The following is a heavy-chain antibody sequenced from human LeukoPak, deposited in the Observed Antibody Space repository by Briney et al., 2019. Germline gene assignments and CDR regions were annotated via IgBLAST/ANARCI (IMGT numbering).Heavy chain of an antibody. CDR3: VKVGGAGHFDI. D-gene: IGHD1-26*01. CDR1: GASISSYY. CDR2: THYSGST. V-gene: IGHV4-59*01. J-gene: IGHJ4*02. Sequence: SETLSLTCTVSGASISSYYWTWIRQSPGKGLEWIGYTHYSGSTSYNPSLQSRVTISVDTSKNQFSLNLSSVTAADTAVYYCVKVGGAGHFDIWGQGTLVTVSS.